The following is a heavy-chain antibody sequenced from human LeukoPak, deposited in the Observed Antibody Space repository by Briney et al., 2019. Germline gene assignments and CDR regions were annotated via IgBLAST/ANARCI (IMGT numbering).Heavy chain of an antibody. CDR2: ISAYNGNT. CDR1: GYTFTSYG. CDR3: ARVGYDSSGYYYGYFDY. Sequence: ASVKVSCKASGYTFTSYGISWVRQAPGQGLEWMGWISAYNGNTNYAQKLQGRVTMTTDTSTSTAYMELRSLRSDDTAVYYCARVGYDSSGYYYGYFDYRGQGTLVTVSS. V-gene: IGHV1-18*01. D-gene: IGHD3-22*01. J-gene: IGHJ4*02.